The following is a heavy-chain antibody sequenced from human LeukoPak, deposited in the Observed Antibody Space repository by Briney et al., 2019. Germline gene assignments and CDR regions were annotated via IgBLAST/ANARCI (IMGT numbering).Heavy chain of an antibody. V-gene: IGHV3-7*01. CDR1: GFTFSSYW. D-gene: IGHD3-10*01. CDR2: IKQDGSEK. Sequence: GGSLRLSCAASGFTFSSYWMSWVRQAPGKGLEWVANIKQDGSEKYYVDSVKGRFTISRDNAKNSLYLQMNSLRAEDTALYYCANVLYFGELNYWGQGTLVTVSS. J-gene: IGHJ4*02. CDR3: ANVLYFGELNY.